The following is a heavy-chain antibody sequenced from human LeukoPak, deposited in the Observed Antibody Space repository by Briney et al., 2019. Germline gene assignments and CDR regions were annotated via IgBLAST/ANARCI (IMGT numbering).Heavy chain of an antibody. CDR3: ARDNGENYHTAFDY. Sequence: GGPLRLSCAASGFTFSSYAMSWVRQAPGKGLVWVSRIHGDGRTTTYADSVKGRFTISRDNAKNTLYLQMNSLRAEDTAVYYCARDNGENYHTAFDYWGQGTLVTVSS. V-gene: IGHV3-74*01. J-gene: IGHJ4*02. D-gene: IGHD2-8*01. CDR2: IHGDGRTT. CDR1: GFTFSSYA.